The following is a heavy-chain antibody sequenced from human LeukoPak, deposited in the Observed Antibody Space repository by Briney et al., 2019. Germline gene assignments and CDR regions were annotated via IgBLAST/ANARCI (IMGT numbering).Heavy chain of an antibody. CDR3: AKDERA. Sequence: GGSLRISCSASGFTFNNYGMSWVRQAPGKGLEWVSSISGSGGSTYYADSVKGRFTISRDNSENTLFLQMNSLRAEDTAVYYCAKDERAWGQGTLVTVSS. J-gene: IGHJ5*02. V-gene: IGHV3-23*01. D-gene: IGHD1-1*01. CDR1: GFTFNNYG. CDR2: ISGSGGST.